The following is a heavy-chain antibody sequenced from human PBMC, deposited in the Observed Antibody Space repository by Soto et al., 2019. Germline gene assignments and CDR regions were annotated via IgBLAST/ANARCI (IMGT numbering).Heavy chain of an antibody. CDR2: ILPILGTT. J-gene: IGHJ4*02. D-gene: IGHD6-6*01. Sequence: QVQLVQSGAEVKKPGSSVKVSCKASGDTFNNYAINWVRQAPGQGLEWMGGILPILGTTNYAQKFQGRVTITADKFTRTAYMELSSLISEDTAVYYCARGGFSSSYRLDYWGQGTLVTVSS. CDR3: ARGGFSSSYRLDY. CDR1: GDTFNNYA. V-gene: IGHV1-69*06.